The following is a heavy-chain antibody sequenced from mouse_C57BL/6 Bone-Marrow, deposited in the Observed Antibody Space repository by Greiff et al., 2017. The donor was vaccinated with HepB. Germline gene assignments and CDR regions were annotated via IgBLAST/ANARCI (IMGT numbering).Heavy chain of an antibody. CDR3: TRVGGYDVRGFDY. J-gene: IGHJ2*01. V-gene: IGHV5-9-1*02. CDR2: ISSGGDYI. D-gene: IGHD2-2*01. CDR1: GFTFSSYA. Sequence: EVKVVESGEGLVKPGGSLKLSCAASGFTFSSYAMSWVRQTPEKRLEWVAYISSGGDYIYYADTVKGRFTISRDNARNTLYLQMSSLKSEDTAMYYCTRVGGYDVRGFDYWGQGTTLTVSS.